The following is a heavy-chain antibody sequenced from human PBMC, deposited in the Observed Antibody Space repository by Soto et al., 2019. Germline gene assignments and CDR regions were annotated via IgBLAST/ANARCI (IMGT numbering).Heavy chain of an antibody. CDR2: INAYNVNT. V-gene: IGHV1-18*01. Sequence: ASVKVSCKASGYTFTSYGISWVRQAPGQGLEWMGWINAYNVNTNYAQKLQGRGTMTTDTSTSTAYMELRSRRSDDAAVYYCGRMAETTGYYYYYGMDVWGQGTTVTVSS. J-gene: IGHJ6*02. D-gene: IGHD1-7*01. CDR3: GRMAETTGYYYYYGMDV. CDR1: GYTFTSYG.